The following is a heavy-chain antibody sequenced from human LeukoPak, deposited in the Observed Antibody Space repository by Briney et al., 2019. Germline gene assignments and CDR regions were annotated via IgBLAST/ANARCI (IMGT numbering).Heavy chain of an antibody. Sequence: PGGSLRLSCAASGFTFSSYAMHWVRQAPGKGLEWVAVISYDGSNKYYADSVKGRFTISRDNSKNTLYLQMNSLRAEDTAVYYYATEGYGRIRGPNLDYWGQGTLVTVSS. D-gene: IGHD1-26*01. J-gene: IGHJ4*02. CDR2: ISYDGSNK. CDR1: GFTFSSYA. CDR3: ATEGYGRIRGPNLDY. V-gene: IGHV3-30*04.